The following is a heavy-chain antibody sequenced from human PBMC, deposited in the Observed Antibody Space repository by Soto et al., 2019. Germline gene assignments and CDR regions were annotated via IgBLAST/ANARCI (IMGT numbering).Heavy chain of an antibody. V-gene: IGHV4-31*03. CDR2: IYYSGST. Sequence: PSETLSLTCTVSGGSISSGGYYWSWIRQHPGKGLEWIGYIYYSGSTYYNPSLKSRVTISVDTSKNQFSLKLSSVTAADTAVYYCARSTSPGYYYYMDVWGKGTTVTVSS. D-gene: IGHD5-12*01. CDR3: ARSTSPGYYYYMDV. CDR1: GGSISSGGYY. J-gene: IGHJ6*03.